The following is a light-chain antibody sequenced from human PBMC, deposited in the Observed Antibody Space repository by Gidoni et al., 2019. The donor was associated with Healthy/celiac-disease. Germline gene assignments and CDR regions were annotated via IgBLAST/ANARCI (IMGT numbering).Light chain of an antibody. CDR1: QSVSSN. J-gene: IGKJ4*01. Sequence: EIVMTQSQATLSVSPGERATLSCRASQSVSSNLAWYQQKPGQAPRLLIYGASTRATGIPARFSGSGSGTEFTLTISSLQSEDFAVYYCQQYNNWPPVTFXGXTKVEIK. CDR2: GAS. CDR3: QQYNNWPPVT. V-gene: IGKV3-15*01.